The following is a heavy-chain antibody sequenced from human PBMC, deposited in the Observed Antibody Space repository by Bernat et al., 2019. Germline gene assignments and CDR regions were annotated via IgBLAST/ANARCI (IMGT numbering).Heavy chain of an antibody. V-gene: IGHV3-30*18. Sequence: QVQLVESGGGVVQPGRSLRLSFAASGFTFSSYGMHWVRQAPGKGLEWVAVISYDGSNKYYADSVKGRFTISRDNSKNTLYLKMNSLRAEDTAVYYCAKNGTAYCTGGDCNWFDPWGQGTLVTVSS. D-gene: IGHD2-8*02. J-gene: IGHJ5*02. CDR3: AKNGTAYCTGGDCNWFDP. CDR2: ISYDGSNK. CDR1: GFTFSSYG.